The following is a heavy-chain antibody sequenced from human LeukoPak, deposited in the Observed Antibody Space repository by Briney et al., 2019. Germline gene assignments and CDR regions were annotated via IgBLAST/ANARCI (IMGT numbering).Heavy chain of an antibody. D-gene: IGHD1-7*01. V-gene: IGHV3-30*18. CDR3: AKGEGGRNYGPPPFDY. CDR2: ISYDGSNK. Sequence: PGGSLRLSCAASGFTFSSYGMHWVRQAPDKGLEWVAVISYDGSNKYYADSVKGRFTISRDNSKNTLYLQMNSLRAEDTAVYYCAKGEGGRNYGPPPFDYWGQGTLVTVSS. CDR1: GFTFSSYG. J-gene: IGHJ4*02.